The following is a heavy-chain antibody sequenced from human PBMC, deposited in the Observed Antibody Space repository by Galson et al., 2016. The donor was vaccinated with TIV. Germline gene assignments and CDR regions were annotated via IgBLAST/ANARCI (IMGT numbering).Heavy chain of an antibody. CDR1: GFTFDFYA. J-gene: IGHJ3*01. V-gene: IGHV3-23*01. D-gene: IGHD2-21*01. Sequence: SLRLSCAASGFTFDFYAMSWVRQAPGQGLEWVSGISGSGGITYFEDSVKGRFTISRDNSRNTLFLQMHSLRVEDTAVYYCAKRKNYGGYAFEDWGQGTLVTVSS. CDR3: AKRKNYGGYAFED. CDR2: ISGSGGIT.